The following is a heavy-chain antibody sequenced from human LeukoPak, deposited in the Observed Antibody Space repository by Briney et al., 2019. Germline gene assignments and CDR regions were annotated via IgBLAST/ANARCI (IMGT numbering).Heavy chain of an antibody. Sequence: TSETLSLTCTVSGGSISVYYWSWIRQPPGKGLEWIGYIYYSGNTNYNPSLKSRVTISVDTSKNQFSLKLSSVTAADTAVYYCARHSKYYYDSSGSYVGYFQHWGQGTLVTVSS. J-gene: IGHJ1*01. D-gene: IGHD3-22*01. V-gene: IGHV4-59*08. CDR3: ARHSKYYYDSSGSYVGYFQH. CDR1: GGSISVYY. CDR2: IYYSGNT.